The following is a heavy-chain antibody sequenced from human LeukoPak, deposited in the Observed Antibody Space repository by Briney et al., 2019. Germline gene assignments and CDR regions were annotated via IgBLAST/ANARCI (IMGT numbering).Heavy chain of an antibody. CDR1: GYTFTGYY. CDR2: ISAYNGNT. CDR3: ATGIVGATPFDY. Sequence: ASVKVSCKASGYTFTGYYMHWVRQAPGQGLEWMGWISAYNGNTNYAQKLQGRVTMTTDTSTSTAYMELRSLRSDDTAVYYCATGIVGATPFDYWGQGTLVTVSS. V-gene: IGHV1-18*04. D-gene: IGHD1-26*01. J-gene: IGHJ4*02.